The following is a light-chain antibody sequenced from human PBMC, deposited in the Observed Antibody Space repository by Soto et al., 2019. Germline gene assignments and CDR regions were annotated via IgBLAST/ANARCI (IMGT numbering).Light chain of an antibody. V-gene: IGKV4-1*01. J-gene: IGKJ5*01. Sequence: DFVMTQTPDSLTVSLGERATINCKSSQTVLYNSNNKNHLAWFQQKPGHPPKLLIYGASSRPSGVPDRFSGGGSGTDFTLTISSLQPEDVAVYYCQQYHSIPFTFGQGTRLEI. CDR2: GAS. CDR1: QTVLYNSNNKNH. CDR3: QQYHSIPFT.